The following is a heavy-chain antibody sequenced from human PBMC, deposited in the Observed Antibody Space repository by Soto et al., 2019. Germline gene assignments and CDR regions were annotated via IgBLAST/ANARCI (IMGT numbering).Heavy chain of an antibody. J-gene: IGHJ6*03. Sequence: GGSLRLSCAASGFTVSSNYMSWVRQAPGKGLEWVSVIYSGGSTYYADSVKGRFTISRDNSKNTLYLQMNSLRAEDTAVYYCARDTTLNPYYYYYYMDAWGKGTTVTVSS. CDR2: IYSGGST. CDR3: ARDTTLNPYYYYYYMDA. D-gene: IGHD1-26*01. CDR1: GFTVSSNY. V-gene: IGHV3-66*01.